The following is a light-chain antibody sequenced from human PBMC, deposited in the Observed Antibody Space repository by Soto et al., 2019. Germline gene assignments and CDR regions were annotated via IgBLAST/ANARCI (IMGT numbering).Light chain of an antibody. CDR1: QSVSSSY. J-gene: IGKJ1*01. CDR2: GAS. V-gene: IGKV3-20*01. CDR3: HQYVSSPQT. Sequence: EIVLTQSPGTLSLSPGERATLSCRASQSVSSSYLAWYQQKPGQAPRLLIYGASSRATGIPDRFTGSGSGTDFTLTISRLEPEDFAVFYCHQYVSSPQTFGQGTKV.